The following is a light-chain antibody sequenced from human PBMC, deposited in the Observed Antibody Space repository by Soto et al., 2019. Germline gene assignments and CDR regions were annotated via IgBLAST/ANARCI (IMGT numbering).Light chain of an antibody. J-gene: IGKJ4*01. CDR1: HPININ. V-gene: IGKV1-16*01. Sequence: DLQMTQSPSSLSASVGDRVTITCRASHPININLVWFQQKPGKAPKSLIYAATNLQSGVPSRFSGSGGGTDFGLTISSLQPEDVATYYCQHYQRYPPSFGGGTKLEIK. CDR3: QHYQRYPPS. CDR2: AAT.